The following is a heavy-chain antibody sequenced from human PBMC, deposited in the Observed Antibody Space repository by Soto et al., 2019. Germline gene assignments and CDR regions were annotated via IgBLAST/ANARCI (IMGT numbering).Heavy chain of an antibody. CDR3: ARDVYSSGWYYFDY. CDR2: IKQDGSEK. J-gene: IGHJ4*02. Sequence: GGSLRISCTPSVFNFSSYWMSKVRQAPGKGLEWVANIKQDGSEKYYVDSVKGRFTISRDNAKNSLYLQMNSLRAEDTSVYYCARDVYSSGWYYFDYWGQGTMVTGSS. D-gene: IGHD6-19*01. CDR1: VFNFSSYW. V-gene: IGHV3-7*03.